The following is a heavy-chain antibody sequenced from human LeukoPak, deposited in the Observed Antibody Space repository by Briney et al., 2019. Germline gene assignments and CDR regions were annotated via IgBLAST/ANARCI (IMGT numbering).Heavy chain of an antibody. J-gene: IGHJ5*02. D-gene: IGHD3-10*01. Sequence: ASVKVSCKASGGTFSSYAISWVRQTPGQGLEWMGGIIPIFGTANYAQKFQGRVTITTDESTSTAYMELSSLRSEDTAVYYCARVNTMVRGAVYNWFDPWGQGTLVTVSS. CDR3: ARVNTMVRGAVYNWFDP. V-gene: IGHV1-69*05. CDR1: GGTFSSYA. CDR2: IIPIFGTA.